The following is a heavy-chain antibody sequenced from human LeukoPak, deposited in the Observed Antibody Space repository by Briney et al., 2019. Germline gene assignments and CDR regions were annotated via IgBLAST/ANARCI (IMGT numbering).Heavy chain of an antibody. CDR1: GYTFTDYY. CDR2: IDPRSGGT. V-gene: IGHV1-2*02. D-gene: IGHD3-16*01. J-gene: IGHJ4*02. CDR3: ATDNYGTLDY. Sequence: ASVMVSCKASGYTFTDYYIHWVRRAPGQGLDWMGWIDPRSGGTRCTQKFQGRVTMTRDTSISTVYLDLSGMTFDDTALYYCATDNYGTLDYWGQGTLVTVSS.